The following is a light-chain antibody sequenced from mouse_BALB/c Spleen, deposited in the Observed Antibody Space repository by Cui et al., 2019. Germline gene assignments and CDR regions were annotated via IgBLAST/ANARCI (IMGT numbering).Light chain of an antibody. CDR3: QQWSSNPLT. CDR2: LTT. V-gene: IGKV4-68*01. CDR1: SSVSY. Sequence: QIVLTQPPALMSASPGEKVTMTCSASSSVSYMYWYQQKPRSSPRPWIYLTTNLASGVPARFSGNGSGTSYSLTISSMEAEDAATYYCQQWSSNPLTFGAGTKLELK. J-gene: IGKJ5*01.